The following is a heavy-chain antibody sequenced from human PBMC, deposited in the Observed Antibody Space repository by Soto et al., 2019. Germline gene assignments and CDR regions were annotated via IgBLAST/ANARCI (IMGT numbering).Heavy chain of an antibody. CDR1: GFTFSSYA. CDR3: ARGGYIYGNGLVRYSYGMDV. V-gene: IGHV3-30-3*01. J-gene: IGHJ6*02. D-gene: IGHD5-18*01. Sequence: QVQLVESGGGVVQPGRSLRLSCAASGFTFSSYAMHWVRQAPGKGLEWVAVISYDGSNKYYADSVKGRFTISRDNSKNTLYLQMNSLRAEDTSVYYCARGGYIYGNGLVRYSYGMDVWGQGTTVTVSS. CDR2: ISYDGSNK.